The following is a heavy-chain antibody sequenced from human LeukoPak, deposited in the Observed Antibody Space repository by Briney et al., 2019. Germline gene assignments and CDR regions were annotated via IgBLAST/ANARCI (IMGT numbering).Heavy chain of an antibody. CDR1: GYTFTGYY. Sequence: ASVKVSCKASGYTFTGYYLHWVRQAPGQGPEWMGRINPNSGGTNYAQKFQGRVTMTRDTSINTAYMELSGLRSDDTAVSYCARETKLESFFISDYWGQGTLVTVSS. D-gene: IGHD3-3*01. J-gene: IGHJ4*02. CDR2: INPNSGGT. V-gene: IGHV1-2*06. CDR3: ARETKLESFFISDY.